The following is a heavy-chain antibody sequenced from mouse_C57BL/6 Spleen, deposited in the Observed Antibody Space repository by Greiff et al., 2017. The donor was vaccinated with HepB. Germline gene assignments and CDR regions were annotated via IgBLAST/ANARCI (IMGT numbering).Heavy chain of an antibody. CDR2: IDPSDSYT. V-gene: IGHV1-59*01. D-gene: IGHD1-1*01. J-gene: IGHJ2*01. CDR3: ARGITTVVSTRDY. CDR1: GYTFTSYW. Sequence: QVQLQQPGAELVRPGTSVKLSCKASGYTFTSYWMHWVKQRPGQGLEWIGVIDPSDSYTNYNQKFKGKATLTVDTSSSTAYMQLSSLTSEDSAVYYCARGITTVVSTRDYWGQGTTLTVSS.